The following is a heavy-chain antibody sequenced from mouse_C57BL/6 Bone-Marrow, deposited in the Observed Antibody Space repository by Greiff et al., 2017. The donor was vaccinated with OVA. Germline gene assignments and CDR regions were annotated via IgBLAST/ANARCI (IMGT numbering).Heavy chain of an antibody. D-gene: IGHD2-1*01. Sequence: DVMLVESGEGLVKPGGSLKLSCAASGFTFSSYAMSWVRQTPEKRLEWVANISSGGDYIYDAETVKGRFTISRDNARNTLYQQMSSLKSEDTAMYYCTRLLEAMDYWGQGTSVTVSS. CDR3: TRLLEAMDY. CDR2: ISSGGDYI. CDR1: GFTFSSYA. J-gene: IGHJ4*01. V-gene: IGHV5-9-1*02.